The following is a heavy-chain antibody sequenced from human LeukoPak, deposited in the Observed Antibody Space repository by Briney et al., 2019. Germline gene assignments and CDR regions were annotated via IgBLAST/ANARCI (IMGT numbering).Heavy chain of an antibody. CDR1: SGSINRWN. Sequence: PSETLSVTCIVPSGSINRWNRGSVRQPAGRGLEWVGRIYTTGKTDYNPALKSRLTLSVDTSKRQFSLNLRSVTAADTAIYFCARHGYTASHYSLDYWSQGTLVTVSS. D-gene: IGHD3-16*01. J-gene: IGHJ4*02. CDR2: IYTTGKT. V-gene: IGHV4-4*07. CDR3: ARHGYTASHYSLDY.